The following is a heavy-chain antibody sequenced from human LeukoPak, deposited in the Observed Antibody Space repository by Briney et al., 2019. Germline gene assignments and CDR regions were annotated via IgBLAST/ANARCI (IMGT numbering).Heavy chain of an antibody. CDR2: IYYSGST. V-gene: IGHV4-39*01. Sequence: SETMSHTCTVSGGSISSSSYYWGWIRQPPGKGLEGIGSIYYSGSTYYNPSLKSRVTISVDTSKNQFSLKLSSVTAADTAVYYCARLRTVAAAGIIWFDPWGQGTLVTVSS. D-gene: IGHD6-13*01. CDR1: GGSISSSSYY. CDR3: ARLRTVAAAGIIWFDP. J-gene: IGHJ5*02.